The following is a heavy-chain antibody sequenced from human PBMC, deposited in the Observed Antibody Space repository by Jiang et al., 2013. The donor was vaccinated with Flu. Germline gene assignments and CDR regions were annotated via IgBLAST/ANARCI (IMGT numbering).Heavy chain of an antibody. Sequence: VQLVESGGGMVRPGESLRLSCAASGFDFDDYGMTWVRQVPGRGLEWVSAIIYNGGKSGYADSVKGRFTVSRDSAKKSLYLEMHSLRAEDTAVYHCVRGGSDYEGLSYWGQGILVAVSS. V-gene: IGHV3-20*01. CDR3: VRGGSDYEGLSY. D-gene: IGHD4-17*01. J-gene: IGHJ4*02. CDR2: IIYNGGKS. CDR1: GFDFDDYG.